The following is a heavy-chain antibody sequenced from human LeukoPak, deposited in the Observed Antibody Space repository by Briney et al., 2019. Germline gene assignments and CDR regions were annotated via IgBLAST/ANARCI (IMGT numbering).Heavy chain of an antibody. CDR1: GYTFTSYD. J-gene: IGHJ5*02. D-gene: IGHD2-2*01. V-gene: IGHV1-8*01. CDR2: MNPNRGKS. CDR3: ARGLRSKYCSSTSCRKNNWFDP. Sequence: ASVKVSCKASGYTFTSYDSNWVRQATGQGLEWMGWMNPNRGKSGYAQKFQGRVTMTRNTSISTAYMELSSLRSEDAAVYYCARGLRSKYCSSTSCRKNNWFDPWGQGTLVTVSS.